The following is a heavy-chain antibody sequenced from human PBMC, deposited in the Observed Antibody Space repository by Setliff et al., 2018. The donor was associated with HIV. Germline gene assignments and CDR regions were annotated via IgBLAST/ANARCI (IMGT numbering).Heavy chain of an antibody. D-gene: IGHD4-17*01. J-gene: IGHJ4*02. CDR2: VNHSGST. CDR3: ARGRVTIDY. CDR1: GGSFNGYY. V-gene: IGHV4-34*01. Sequence: SETLSLTCAVYGGSFNGYYWSWIRQPPGKGLEWIGEVNHSGSTNYNPSLKSRVTISVDTSKNQFSLKLSSVTAADTAVYYCARGRVTIDYWGQGTLVTVSS.